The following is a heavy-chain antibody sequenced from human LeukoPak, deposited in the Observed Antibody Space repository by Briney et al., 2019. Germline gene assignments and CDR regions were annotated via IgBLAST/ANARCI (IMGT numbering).Heavy chain of an antibody. Sequence: PSETLSLTCTVSGGPISSSSYYWGWIRQPPGKGLEWIGNIYHSGNTYYNPSLKSRVTISVDTSKNQFSLQLSSVTAADTAVYYCGRHGGDNSGWYWDYWGQGTLVTVSS. V-gene: IGHV4-39*01. D-gene: IGHD6-19*01. J-gene: IGHJ4*02. CDR1: GGPISSSSYY. CDR2: IYHSGNT. CDR3: GRHGGDNSGWYWDY.